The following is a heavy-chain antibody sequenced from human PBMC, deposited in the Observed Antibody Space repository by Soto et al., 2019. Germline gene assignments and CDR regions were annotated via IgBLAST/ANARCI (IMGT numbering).Heavy chain of an antibody. Sequence: EVQLVESGGGLVQPGGSLRLSCAASGFTFSSYSMNWVRQAPGKGLEWVSYISSSSGTIYYADSVKGRFTISRDNAKNSLYLQMNSLRAEDTAVYYCATRTMVRGVIIVDDAFDIWGQGTMVTVSS. V-gene: IGHV3-48*01. CDR3: ATRTMVRGVIIVDDAFDI. CDR2: ISSSSGTI. CDR1: GFTFSSYS. D-gene: IGHD3-10*01. J-gene: IGHJ3*02.